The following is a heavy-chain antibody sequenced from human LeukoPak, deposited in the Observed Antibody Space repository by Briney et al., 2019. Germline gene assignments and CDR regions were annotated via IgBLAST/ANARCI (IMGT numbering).Heavy chain of an antibody. J-gene: IGHJ6*02. V-gene: IGHV1-2*02. D-gene: IGHD5-12*01. Sequence: ASVKVSCKASGYTFTGYYMHWVRQAPGQGLEWMGWINPNSGGTNYAQKFQGRVTMTRDTSISTAYMEPSRLRSDDTAVYYCASFGYSGYDLYYYYYGMDVWGQGTLVTVSS. CDR1: GYTFTGYY. CDR2: INPNSGGT. CDR3: ASFGYSGYDLYYYYYGMDV.